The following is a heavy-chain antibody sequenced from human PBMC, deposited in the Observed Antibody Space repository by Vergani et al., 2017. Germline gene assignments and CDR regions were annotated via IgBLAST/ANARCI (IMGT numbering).Heavy chain of an antibody. CDR2: VYISRPT. CDR3: ARSFFDYWSGYQGYYFDY. V-gene: IGHV4-61*02. CDR1: GVSISNSSYY. Sequence: QVQLQESGPGLVKPSQTLSLICNVSGVSISNSSYYWSWIRQPAGKGLEWLGRVYISRPTNYNPSLKNRVIMSVDTSKNQFSLKLNSLSAADTAVYYCARSFFDYWSGYQGYYFDYWGQEILVTVSS. D-gene: IGHD3-3*01. J-gene: IGHJ4*01.